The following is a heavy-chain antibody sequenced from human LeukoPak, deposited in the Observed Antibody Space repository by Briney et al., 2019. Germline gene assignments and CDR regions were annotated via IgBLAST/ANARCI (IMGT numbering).Heavy chain of an antibody. J-gene: IGHJ4*02. Sequence: ASVKVSCKASGGTFSSYAISWVRQAPGQGLEWMGGIIPIFGTANYAQKFQGRVTITADESTSTAYMELSSLRSEDPAVYYCAREEYYDSSGYRDYWGQGTLVTVSS. D-gene: IGHD3-22*01. CDR1: GGTFSSYA. CDR2: IIPIFGTA. CDR3: AREEYYDSSGYRDY. V-gene: IGHV1-69*13.